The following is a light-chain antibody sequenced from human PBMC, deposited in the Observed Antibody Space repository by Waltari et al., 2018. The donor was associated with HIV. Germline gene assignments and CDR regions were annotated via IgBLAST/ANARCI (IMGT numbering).Light chain of an antibody. CDR1: SSNLGAGYD. CDR2: ANT. J-gene: IGLJ2*01. Sequence: QSVLTQPPSVSGAPGQRVTISCTGSSSNLGAGYDVPWYQQLPGTAPNLLIYANTNRPSGVPDRFSGSKSGTSASLAITGLQADDEADYYCQSYDSSLGGSVFGGGTELTVL. V-gene: IGLV1-40*01. CDR3: QSYDSSLGGSV.